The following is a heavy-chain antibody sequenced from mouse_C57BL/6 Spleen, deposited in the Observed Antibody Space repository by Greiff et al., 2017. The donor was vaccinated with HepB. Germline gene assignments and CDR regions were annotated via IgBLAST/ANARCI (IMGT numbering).Heavy chain of an antibody. CDR3: ARGYDYDGFAY. V-gene: IGHV1-54*01. D-gene: IGHD2-4*01. J-gene: IGHJ3*01. Sequence: QVQLQQSGAELVRPGTSVKVSCKASGYAFTNYLIEWVKQRPGQGLEWIGVINPGSGGTNYNEKFKGKATLTADKSSSTAYMQLSSLTSEDSAVYFCARGYDYDGFAYWGQGTLVTVSA. CDR2: INPGSGGT. CDR1: GYAFTNYL.